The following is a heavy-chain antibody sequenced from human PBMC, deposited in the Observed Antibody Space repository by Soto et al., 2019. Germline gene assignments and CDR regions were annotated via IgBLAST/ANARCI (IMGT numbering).Heavy chain of an antibody. CDR3: ARKDKSGYFNWFDP. J-gene: IGHJ5*02. D-gene: IGHD3-22*01. V-gene: IGHV5-51*01. Sequence: GESLKISCRTSGYKFTSYWIAWVRQRPGKGLEWMGIIFPSDSGTRYSPSFQGQVTISADRSTSTVFLQWASLKASDTAVYFCARKDKSGYFNWFDPWGQGTLVTVSS. CDR2: IFPSDSGT. CDR1: GYKFTSYW.